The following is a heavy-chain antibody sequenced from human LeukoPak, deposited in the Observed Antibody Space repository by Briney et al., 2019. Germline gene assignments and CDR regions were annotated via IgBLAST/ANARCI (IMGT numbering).Heavy chain of an antibody. J-gene: IGHJ4*02. CDR2: IWGDGDST. Sequence: GGSLRLSCAASGLTFRSYAMTWVCQAPGKGLEWVSGIWGDGDSTYYADSVKGRFTISRDNSKNTLFLQMNSLRAEDTAVYYCAKAPLPHCSSGVCYNDYWGQGTLVTVSS. CDR1: GLTFRSYA. V-gene: IGHV3-23*01. D-gene: IGHD2-8*01. CDR3: AKAPLPHCSSGVCYNDY.